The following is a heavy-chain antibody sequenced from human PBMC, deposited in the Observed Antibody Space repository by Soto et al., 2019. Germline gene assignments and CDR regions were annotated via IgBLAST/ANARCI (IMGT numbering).Heavy chain of an antibody. Sequence: PSETLSLTCGVSGGTIRSPDWWTWVRQPPGKGLEGIGHIYYSGRTNYNPSLKSRVTISGDTSKNQLSLKLSSVTAADTAVYYCARDYYYDSRGYPGAYYYGMDVWGQGTTVTVSS. CDR1: GGTIRSPDW. CDR2: IYYSGRT. D-gene: IGHD3-22*01. J-gene: IGHJ6*02. CDR3: ARDYYYDSRGYPGAYYYGMDV. V-gene: IGHV4-59*11.